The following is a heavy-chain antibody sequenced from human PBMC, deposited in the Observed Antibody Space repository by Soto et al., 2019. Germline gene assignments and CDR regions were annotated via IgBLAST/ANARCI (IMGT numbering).Heavy chain of an antibody. J-gene: IGHJ3*01. V-gene: IGHV1-69*06. CDR2: FAPISGSP. D-gene: IGHD1-26*01. CDR1: GDTFSNYV. CDR3: ARIGVGSRR. Sequence: QVRLVQSGAEVRKPGSSVRVSCESSGDTFSNYVMSWVRQAPGQGLEWMGGFAPISGSPDYSENFHGRITITADTSTSTSYMELSSMTSDDTAVYYCARIGVGSRRWGQGTLVTVSS.